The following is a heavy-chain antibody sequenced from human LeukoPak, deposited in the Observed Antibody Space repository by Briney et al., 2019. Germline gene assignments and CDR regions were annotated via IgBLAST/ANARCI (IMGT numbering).Heavy chain of an antibody. CDR2: IRGSGGST. J-gene: IGHJ6*02. CDR1: GFTFSRYA. D-gene: IGHD6-13*01. Sequence: PGGSLRLSCAASGFTFSRYAMSWVRQAPGKGLEWVSAIRGSGGSTYYADSVKGRFTISRDNSKNTLYLQMNSLRAEDTAVYYCAKWHSSSWTYYGMDVWGQGTTVTVSS. V-gene: IGHV3-23*01. CDR3: AKWHSSSWTYYGMDV.